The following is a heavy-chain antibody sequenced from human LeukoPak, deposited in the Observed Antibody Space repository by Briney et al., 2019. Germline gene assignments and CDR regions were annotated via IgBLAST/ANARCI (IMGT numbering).Heavy chain of an antibody. CDR1: GYPINNAYY. D-gene: IGHD2-2*01. J-gene: IGHJ6*03. CDR3: ARQYDSYFYYYLDL. V-gene: IGHV4-38-2*01. CDR2: LYHPDST. Sequence: PSETLSLTCGVSGYPINNAYYWVWIRQPPGKGLEWIESLYHPDSTYYNPSLKSRVTMSVDTSRNQFSLRLSFVTAAHAAVYYCARQYDSYFYYYLDLWGTGTTVTVSS.